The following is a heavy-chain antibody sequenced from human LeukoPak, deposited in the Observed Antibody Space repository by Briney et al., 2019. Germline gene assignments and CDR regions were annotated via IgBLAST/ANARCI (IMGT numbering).Heavy chain of an antibody. Sequence: PGGSLRLSCAASGFTFSSYSMNWVRQAPGKGLEWVSSISSSSSYIYYADSVKGRFTISRDNAKNSLYLQMNSLRAEDTAVYYCARDLTRYCSSTSCYSLDYWGQGTLVTVSS. J-gene: IGHJ4*02. CDR1: GFTFSSYS. D-gene: IGHD2-2*01. CDR2: ISSSSSYI. V-gene: IGHV3-21*01. CDR3: ARDLTRYCSSTSCYSLDY.